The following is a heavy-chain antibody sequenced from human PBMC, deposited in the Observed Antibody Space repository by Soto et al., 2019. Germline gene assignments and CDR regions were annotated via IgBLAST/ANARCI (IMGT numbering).Heavy chain of an antibody. J-gene: IGHJ4*02. CDR2: ISYSGST. CDR1: GGSISSYY. Sequence: SETLSLTCTVSGGSISSYYWSWIRQTPGNGLEWIGYISYSGSTYYNPSLKSRVTMSVDTSKNQFSLKLGSMTAADTAVYYCARGYSGYDEVENWGQGTLVTVT. CDR3: ARGYSGYDEVEN. V-gene: IGHV4-59*01. D-gene: IGHD5-12*01.